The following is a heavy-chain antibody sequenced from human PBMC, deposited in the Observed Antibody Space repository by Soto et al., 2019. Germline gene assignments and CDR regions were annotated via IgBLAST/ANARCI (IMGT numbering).Heavy chain of an antibody. CDR2: VRQDGSQK. J-gene: IGHJ4*02. D-gene: IGHD6-19*01. CDR3: VRDGSSGWYFDS. CDR1: GFTFSSYW. Sequence: GSLRLSCEASGFTFSSYWMSWGRQAPRKGLEWVANVRQDGSQKFLVDSVKGRFTISRDNAKNSMYLQMNSLRAEDTAVYYRVRDGSSGWYFDSWGQGTLVTVSS. V-gene: IGHV3-7*01.